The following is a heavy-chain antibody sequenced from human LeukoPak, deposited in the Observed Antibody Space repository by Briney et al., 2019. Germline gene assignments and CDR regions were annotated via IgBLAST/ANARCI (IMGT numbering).Heavy chain of an antibody. D-gene: IGHD4-17*01. CDR3: AKDPNGDYIGAFDI. Sequence: GGSLRLSCAASGFTFSSYWMSWVRQAPGKGLEWVSSISGSGGSTQYAPSVQGRFTISRDNSKNTSYLQMNSLRAEDTAVYYCAKDPNGDYIGAFDIWGQGTMVTVSS. CDR2: ISGSGGST. J-gene: IGHJ3*02. CDR1: GFTFSSYW. V-gene: IGHV3-23*01.